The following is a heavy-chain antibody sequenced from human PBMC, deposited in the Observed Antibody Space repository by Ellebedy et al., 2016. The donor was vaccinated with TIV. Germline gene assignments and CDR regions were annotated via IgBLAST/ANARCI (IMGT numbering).Heavy chain of an antibody. CDR3: ARDDSSGYPRYFYY. J-gene: IGHJ4*02. Sequence: GGSLRLSCAASGFHFSSYDVNWVRQAPGRGLEWLSYISSSGSTTKYADSVKGQFTISRDNAKNSLYLQMNSLRAEDTAVYYCARDDSSGYPRYFYYWGQGTLVTVSS. CDR1: GFHFSSYD. CDR2: ISSSGSTT. D-gene: IGHD3-22*01. V-gene: IGHV3-48*03.